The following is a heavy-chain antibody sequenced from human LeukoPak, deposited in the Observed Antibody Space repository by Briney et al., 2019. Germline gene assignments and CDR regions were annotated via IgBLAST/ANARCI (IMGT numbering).Heavy chain of an antibody. CDR1: GYTFSSYW. CDR2: FSGSGGGT. J-gene: IGHJ4*02. V-gene: IGHV3-23*01. D-gene: IGHD5-24*01. Sequence: SCKASGYTFSSYWMSWVRQAPGKGLEWVSSFSGSGGGTYYADSVKGRFTISRDNSKNTLYLQMNSLRAEDTAVYYCAKSGYNRFDYWGQGTLVTVSS. CDR3: AKSGYNRFDY.